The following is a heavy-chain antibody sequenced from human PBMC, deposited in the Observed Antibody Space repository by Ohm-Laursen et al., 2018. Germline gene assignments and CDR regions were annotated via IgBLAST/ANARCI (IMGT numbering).Heavy chain of an antibody. J-gene: IGHJ6*02. V-gene: IGHV1-2*02. CDR3: ARGTAMVVYYYGMDV. CDR1: GYTFTGYY. Sequence: SVKVSCKASGYTFTGYYMHWVRQAPGQGLEWMGWINPNSGGTNYAQKFQGRVTMTRDTSISTAYMELSRLRPDDTAVYYCARGTAMVVYYYGMDVWGQGTTVTVSS. CDR2: INPNSGGT. D-gene: IGHD5-18*01.